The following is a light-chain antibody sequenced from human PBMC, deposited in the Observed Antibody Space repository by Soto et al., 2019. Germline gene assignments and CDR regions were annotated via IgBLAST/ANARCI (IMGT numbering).Light chain of an antibody. V-gene: IGKV3-15*01. CDR3: QQYYNWRPR. CDR1: QGVSSN. J-gene: IGKJ1*01. Sequence: EVVMTPSPATLSVSPVDTATLSCRASQGVSSNLAWYQQKSGQAPRLLIYGASTRATGVPARFSGSGSGTEFTLAISRLQSEDFAVYYCQQYYNWRPRFGQGTKVDI. CDR2: GAS.